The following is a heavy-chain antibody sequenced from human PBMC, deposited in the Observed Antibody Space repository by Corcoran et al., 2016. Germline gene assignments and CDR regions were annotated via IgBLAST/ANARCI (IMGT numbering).Heavy chain of an antibody. Sequence: EVQLVESGGGLVKPGGSLRLSCAASGFTFSSYSMNWVRQAPGKGLEWVSSISSSSSYIYYADSVKGRFTISRDNAKNSLYLQMNSLRAEDTAVYYCASYSYGDHPFDYWGQGTLVTVSS. CDR1: GFTFSSYS. CDR3: ASYSYGDHPFDY. D-gene: IGHD4-17*01. CDR2: ISSSSSYI. J-gene: IGHJ4*02. V-gene: IGHV3-21*01.